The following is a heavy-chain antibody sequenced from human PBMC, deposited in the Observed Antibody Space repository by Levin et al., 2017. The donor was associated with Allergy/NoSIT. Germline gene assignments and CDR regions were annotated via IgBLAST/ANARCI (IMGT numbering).Heavy chain of an antibody. V-gene: IGHV1-2*02. Sequence: ASVKVSCKASGYTFTGYYMHWVRQAPGQGLEWMGWINPNSGGTNYAQKFQGRVTMTRDTSISTAYMELSRLRSDDTAVYYCARIGCSGGSCYFDYWGQGTLVTVSS. CDR2: INPNSGGT. D-gene: IGHD2-15*01. CDR1: GYTFTGYY. J-gene: IGHJ4*02. CDR3: ARIGCSGGSCYFDY.